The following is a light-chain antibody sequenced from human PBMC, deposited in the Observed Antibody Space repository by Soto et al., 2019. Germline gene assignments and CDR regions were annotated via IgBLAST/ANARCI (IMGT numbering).Light chain of an antibody. Sequence: QSVLTQPPSVSGTPGQKVSISCSGSASNLGGNPVNSYQHLPGAAPKLLIYTNHQRPSGVPDRFSGSKSGTSASLAISGLRSEDEADFYCAAWDDSLNAVVFGGGTKVTVL. V-gene: IGLV1-44*01. J-gene: IGLJ2*01. CDR2: TNH. CDR1: ASNLGGNP. CDR3: AAWDDSLNAVV.